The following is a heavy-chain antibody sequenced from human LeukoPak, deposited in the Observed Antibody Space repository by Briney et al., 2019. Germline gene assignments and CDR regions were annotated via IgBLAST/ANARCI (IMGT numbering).Heavy chain of an antibody. CDR2: ISGSGDAT. V-gene: IGHV3-23*01. Sequence: QTGGSLRLSCAASRFTFSSNAMSWVRQAPGKGLEWVSTISGSGDATYYAESVKGQFTISRDNSKNTLYLQMNSLRAEDTAVYYCAKDVGYCGSTSCYFSYWGQETLVTVAS. CDR3: AKDVGYCGSTSCYFSY. D-gene: IGHD2-2*01. CDR1: RFTFSSNA. J-gene: IGHJ4*02.